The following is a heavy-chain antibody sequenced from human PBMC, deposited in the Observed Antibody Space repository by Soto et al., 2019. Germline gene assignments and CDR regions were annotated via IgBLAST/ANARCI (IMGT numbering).Heavy chain of an antibody. CDR1: GFTPRAAW. V-gene: IGHV3-23*01. J-gene: IGHJ6*02. D-gene: IGHD4-17*01. Sequence: PRGPLRLPCAASGFTPRAAWLLWVRQAPAKGQEWVSAISGTGGSTYYADSVKGRITIYRDTSKNTLYLQMNCLRAEDTAVYYCAMTNTVTTNCNPTHDDYYYGMDVWGQGTTVTVSS. CDR2: ISGTGGST. CDR3: AMTNTVTTNCNPTHDDYYYGMDV.